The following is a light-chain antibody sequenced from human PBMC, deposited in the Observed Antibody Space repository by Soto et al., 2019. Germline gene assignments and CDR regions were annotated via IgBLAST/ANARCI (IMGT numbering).Light chain of an antibody. CDR1: QSVSSN. V-gene: IGKV3-15*01. CDR2: GAP. Sequence: EIVMTQSPATLSVSPGEGATLSCRASQSVSSNLAWYQQKPGQAPRLLIYGAPTRATGIPARFSGSGSGTEFTLTISSLQSEDFAVYYCQQYNNWPPVTFGQGTKLEIK. CDR3: QQYNNWPPVT. J-gene: IGKJ2*01.